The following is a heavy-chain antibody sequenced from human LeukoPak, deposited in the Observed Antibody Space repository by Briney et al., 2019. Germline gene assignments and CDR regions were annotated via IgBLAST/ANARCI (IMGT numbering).Heavy chain of an antibody. V-gene: IGHV4-4*07. CDR2: IYYSGTT. CDR3: AREDPQTTVPEGMDV. Sequence: PSETLSLTCTVSGGSISSYYWSWIRQPAGKGLEWIGRIYYSGTTNYNPSLKSRVTISVDTSKNQFSLQLRSVTAADTAVYYCAREDPQTTVPEGMDVWGQGTTVTVSS. D-gene: IGHD4-17*01. J-gene: IGHJ6*02. CDR1: GGSISSYY.